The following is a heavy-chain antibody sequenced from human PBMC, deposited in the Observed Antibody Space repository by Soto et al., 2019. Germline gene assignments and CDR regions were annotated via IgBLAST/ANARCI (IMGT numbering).Heavy chain of an antibody. V-gene: IGHV1-69*01. J-gene: IGHJ5*02. CDR2: IIPIFGTA. Sequence: QVQLVQSGAEVKKPGSSVKVSCKASGGTFSSYAISWVRQAPGQGLEWMGGIIPIFGTANYAQKFQGRVTITADESTSTAYMELSSLRSEDTAVYYCARDGSSWYDTPTVHWFAPWGQGTLVTVSS. CDR1: GGTFSSYA. CDR3: ARDGSSWYDTPTVHWFAP. D-gene: IGHD6-13*01.